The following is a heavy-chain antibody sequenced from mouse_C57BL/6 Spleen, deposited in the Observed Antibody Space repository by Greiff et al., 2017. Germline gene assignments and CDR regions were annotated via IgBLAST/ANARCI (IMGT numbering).Heavy chain of an antibody. CDR2: IDPSDSYT. J-gene: IGHJ1*03. V-gene: IGHV1-69*01. Sequence: QVQLQQPGAELVMPGASVKLSCKASGYTFTSYWMHWVKQRPGQGLEWIGEIDPSDSYTNYNQKFKGKSTLTVDKSSSTAYMQLSSLTSEDSAVYDCARSPVVAPRYFDVWGTGTTVTVSS. D-gene: IGHD1-1*01. CDR1: GYTFTSYW. CDR3: ARSPVVAPRYFDV.